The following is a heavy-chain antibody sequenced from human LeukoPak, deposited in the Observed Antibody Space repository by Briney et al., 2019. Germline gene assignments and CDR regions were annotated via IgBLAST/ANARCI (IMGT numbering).Heavy chain of an antibody. CDR3: ARNYGSGSYPPAH. CDR1: GFTFSSYG. CDR2: ISYDGSNK. Sequence: PGRSLRLSCAASGFTFSSYGMHWVRQAPGKGLEWVAVISYDGSNKYYADSVKGRFTISRDNSKNTLYLQMNSLRAEDTAVYYCARNYGSGSYPPAHWSQGTLVTVSS. V-gene: IGHV3-30*03. J-gene: IGHJ4*02. D-gene: IGHD3-10*01.